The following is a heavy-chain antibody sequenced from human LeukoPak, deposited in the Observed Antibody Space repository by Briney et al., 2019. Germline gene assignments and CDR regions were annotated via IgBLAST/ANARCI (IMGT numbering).Heavy chain of an antibody. V-gene: IGHV3-11*01. J-gene: IGHJ4*02. CDR3: AKDRPYYGSGSYWCYFDY. Sequence: GGSLRLSCAASGFTFSDYYTSWIRQAPGKGLEWVSYISSSGSTIYYADSVKGRFTISRDNAKNSLYLQMNSLRAEDTAVYYCAKDRPYYGSGSYWCYFDYWGQGTLVTVSS. D-gene: IGHD3-10*01. CDR1: GFTFSDYY. CDR2: ISSSGSTI.